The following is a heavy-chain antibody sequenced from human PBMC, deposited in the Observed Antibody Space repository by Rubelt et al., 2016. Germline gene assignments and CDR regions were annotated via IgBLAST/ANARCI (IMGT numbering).Heavy chain of an antibody. CDR3: VRPGTAWLEWYFDV. CDR1: GFTFSNYW. V-gene: IGHV3-7*01. Sequence: EVQLVESGGDLVQPGESLRLSCAASGFTFSNYWMTWVRQAPGKGLEWVATMKQDGSEKYYVDSVKGRFTISRDNAKTSLYLQRPVLRVEETAIDYCVRPGTAWLEWYFDVWGRGTLVTVSS. CDR2: MKQDGSEK. D-gene: IGHD6-19*01. J-gene: IGHJ2*01.